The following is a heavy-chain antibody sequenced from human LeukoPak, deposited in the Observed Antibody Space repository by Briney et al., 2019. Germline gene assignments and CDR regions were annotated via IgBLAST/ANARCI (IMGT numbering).Heavy chain of an antibody. Sequence: GGSLRLSCAASGFTFSSYAMHWVRQAPGKGLEWVAVISYDGSNKYYADSVKGRFTISRDNSENTLYLQMNSLRAKDTAVYYCARDLTTVDTPRGWLGYWGQGTLVTVSS. CDR2: ISYDGSNK. CDR3: ARDLTTVDTPRGWLGY. D-gene: IGHD4-23*01. V-gene: IGHV3-30-3*01. CDR1: GFTFSSYA. J-gene: IGHJ4*02.